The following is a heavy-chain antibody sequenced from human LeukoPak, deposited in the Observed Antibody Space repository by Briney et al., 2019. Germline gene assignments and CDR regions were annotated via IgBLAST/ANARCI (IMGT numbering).Heavy chain of an antibody. V-gene: IGHV1-18*01. CDR3: ARDRIEDIVVVVAARRGWFDP. CDR1: GYAFISYD. J-gene: IGHJ5*02. D-gene: IGHD2-15*01. Sequence: ASVKVSCKASGYAFISYDISWVRQAPGQGLEWMGWISTYNDNTNYAQKLQGRVTMTTDTSTSTAYMELRSLRSDDTAVYYCARDRIEDIVVVVAARRGWFDPWGQGTLVTVSS. CDR2: ISTYNDNT.